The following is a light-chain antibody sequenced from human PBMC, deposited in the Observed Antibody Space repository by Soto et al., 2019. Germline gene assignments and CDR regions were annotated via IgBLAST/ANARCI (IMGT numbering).Light chain of an antibody. CDR3: QQDDNRHPFT. V-gene: IGKV1-33*01. CDR1: QDISNY. J-gene: IGKJ3*01. CDR2: DAS. Sequence: IQMTQSPSSLSASVGDRVTITCQASQDISNYLNWYQQKPGKAPKLLIYDASNLETGVPSRFSGSGSGTDFTFTISSLQPEDSATYYCQQDDNRHPFTFGPGTKVDIK.